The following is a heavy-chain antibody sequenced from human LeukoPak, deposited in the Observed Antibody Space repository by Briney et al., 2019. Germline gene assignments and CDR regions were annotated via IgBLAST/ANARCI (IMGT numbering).Heavy chain of an antibody. CDR2: IDPSDSYT. J-gene: IGHJ5*02. Sequence: GESLKISCKGSGYSFTSYWISWVRQMPGKGLEWMGRIDPSDSYTNYSPSFQGHVTISADKSISTAYLQWSSLKASDTAMYYCARSRLGAGSDLNWFDPWGQGTLVTVSS. CDR3: ARSRLGAGSDLNWFDP. CDR1: GYSFTSYW. V-gene: IGHV5-10-1*01. D-gene: IGHD4-17*01.